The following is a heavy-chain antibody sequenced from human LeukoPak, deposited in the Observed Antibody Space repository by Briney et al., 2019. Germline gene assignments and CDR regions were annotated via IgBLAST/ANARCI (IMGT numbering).Heavy chain of an antibody. CDR2: IIPIFGTA. J-gene: IGHJ4*02. D-gene: IGHD3-3*01. CDR3: ARGGVLRFLEWLSFDY. Sequence: SVKVSCKASGGTFSSYAISWVRQAPGQGLEWMGGIIPIFGTANYAQKVQGRVTITADESTSTAYMELSSLRSEDTAVYYCARGGVLRFLEWLSFDYWGQGTLVTVSS. V-gene: IGHV1-69*01. CDR1: GGTFSSYA.